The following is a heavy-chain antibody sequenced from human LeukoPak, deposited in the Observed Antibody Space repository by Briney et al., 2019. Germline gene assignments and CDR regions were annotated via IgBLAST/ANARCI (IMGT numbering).Heavy chain of an antibody. J-gene: IGHJ3*02. CDR1: GFTFSSHW. V-gene: IGHV3-74*01. CDR3: ARGKVNAFDI. CDR2: INGDGRTT. D-gene: IGHD2-21*01. Sequence: QTGGSLRLSCAVSGFTFSSHWMHWVRQGPGKGLVWVSGINGDGRTTSYADSMKGRFTISRDSAKKTVYLQMNSLRVEDTAVYYCARGKVNAFDIWGQGTMVTVSS.